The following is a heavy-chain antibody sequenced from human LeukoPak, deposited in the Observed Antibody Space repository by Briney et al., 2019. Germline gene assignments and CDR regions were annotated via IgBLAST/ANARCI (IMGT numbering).Heavy chain of an antibody. J-gene: IGHJ4*02. Sequence: GGSLRLSCAASGFTFSSNYMSWVRQAPGKGLEWVSVIYSGGSTHYADSVKGRFTISRDNSKNTLYLQMNSLRAEDTAVYYCARGTRVYGDYFDYWGQGTLVTVSS. CDR1: GFTFSSNY. V-gene: IGHV3-53*01. D-gene: IGHD4-17*01. CDR2: IYSGGST. CDR3: ARGTRVYGDYFDY.